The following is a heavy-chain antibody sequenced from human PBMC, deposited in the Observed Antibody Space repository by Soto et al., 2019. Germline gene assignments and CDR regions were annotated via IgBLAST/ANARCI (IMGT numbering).Heavy chain of an antibody. Sequence: EVQLVESGGGLVQPGRSLRLSCAASGFTFDDYPMHWVRHAAGKGLEWVAALSWNSASIGYADSVKGHFTISRDNAKDSLYLQMVSVISDDTAVDYCVKDGHCDLCSEGTQVTVSS. V-gene: IGHV3-9*01. CDR1: GFTFDDYP. CDR3: VKDGHCDL. J-gene: IGHJ3*01. CDR2: LSWNSASI.